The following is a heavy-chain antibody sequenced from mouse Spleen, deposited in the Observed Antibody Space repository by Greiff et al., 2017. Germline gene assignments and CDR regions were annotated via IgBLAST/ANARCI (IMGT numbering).Heavy chain of an antibody. J-gene: IGHJ3*01. V-gene: IGHV1-15*01. CDR2: IDPETGGT. CDR1: GYTFTDYE. CDR3: QGYGNYEAWFAY. Sequence: QVQLKQSGAELVRPGASVTLSCKASGYTFTDYEMHWVKQTPVHGLEWIGAIDPETGGTAYNQKFKGKAILTADKSSSTAYMELRSLTSEDSAVYYCQGYGNYEAWFAYWGQGTLVTVSA. D-gene: IGHD2-1*01.